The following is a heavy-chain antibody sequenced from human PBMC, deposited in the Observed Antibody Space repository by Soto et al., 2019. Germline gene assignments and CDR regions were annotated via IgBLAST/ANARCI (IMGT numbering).Heavy chain of an antibody. V-gene: IGHV3-33*01. Sequence: GGSLRLSCAASGFTFSSYGMHWVRQAPGKGLEWVAVIWYDGSNKYYADSVKGRFTISRDNSKNTLYLQMNSLRAEDTAVYYCARGIRRQLEFFVSWGQGTLVTVSS. CDR2: IWYDGSNK. D-gene: IGHD1-1*01. J-gene: IGHJ4*02. CDR3: ARGIRRQLEFFVS. CDR1: GFTFSSYG.